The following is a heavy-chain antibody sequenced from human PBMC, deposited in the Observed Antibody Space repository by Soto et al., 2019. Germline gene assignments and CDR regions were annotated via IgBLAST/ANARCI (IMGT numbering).Heavy chain of an antibody. Sequence: SETLSLTCTVSGGSISSGGYYWSWIRQHPGKGLEWIGYIYYSGSTYYNPSLKSRVTISVDTSKNQFSLKLSSVTAADTAVYYCARGERTLGAEGMDVWGQGTTVTVSS. D-gene: IGHD3-10*01. CDR1: GGSISSGGYY. CDR2: IYYSGST. V-gene: IGHV4-31*03. CDR3: ARGERTLGAEGMDV. J-gene: IGHJ6*02.